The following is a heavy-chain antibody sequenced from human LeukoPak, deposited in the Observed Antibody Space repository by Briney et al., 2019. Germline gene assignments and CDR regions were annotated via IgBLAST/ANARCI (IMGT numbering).Heavy chain of an antibody. CDR1: GGSISGDF. CDR3: GRLMYFGEVSIDT. J-gene: IGHJ5*02. D-gene: IGHD3-10*01. CDR2: LNSNGGT. Sequence: SETLSLTCTVSGGSISGDFWSWVRQPPGKGLEYIGYLNSNGGTNKNPSLQSRVTMSIDTSKNLFSPRLTSVTAADTAIYYCGRLMYFGEVSIDTWGRGTLVTVSS. V-gene: IGHV4-59*01.